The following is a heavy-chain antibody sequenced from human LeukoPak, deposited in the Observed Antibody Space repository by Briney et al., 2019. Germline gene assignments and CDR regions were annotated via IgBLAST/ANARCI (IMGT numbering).Heavy chain of an antibody. CDR3: ARTDGSGYYVGIFDY. CDR2: IKQDGSEK. Sequence: GGSLRLSCAASGFTFSRYCMSWVRQAPGKGLEWVAYIKQDGSEKYYVDSVKGRFTISRDNAKNSLYLQMNSPRAEDTAVYYCARTDGSGYYVGIFDYWGRGALVTVSS. CDR1: GFTFSRYC. V-gene: IGHV3-7*01. J-gene: IGHJ4*02. D-gene: IGHD3-22*01.